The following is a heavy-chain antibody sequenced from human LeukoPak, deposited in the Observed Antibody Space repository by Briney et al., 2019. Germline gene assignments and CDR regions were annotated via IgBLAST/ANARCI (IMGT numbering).Heavy chain of an antibody. CDR3: ARADCSSTSCYGRLIDY. CDR1: GGSIGSYY. Sequence: SETLSLTCTVSGGSIGSYYWSWIRQPPGKGLEWIGYIYYSGSTNYNPSLKSRVTISVDTSKNQFSLKLSSVTAADTAVYYCARADCSSTSCYGRLIDYWGQGTLVTVSS. V-gene: IGHV4-59*08. J-gene: IGHJ4*02. CDR2: IYYSGST. D-gene: IGHD2-2*01.